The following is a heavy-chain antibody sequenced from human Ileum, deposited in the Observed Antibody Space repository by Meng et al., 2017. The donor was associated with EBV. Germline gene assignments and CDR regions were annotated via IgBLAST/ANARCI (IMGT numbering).Heavy chain of an antibody. J-gene: IGHJ4*02. D-gene: IGHD3-22*01. CDR2: IYYSGST. CDR3: ARNVPGTSAYYD. CDR1: GYTISSTNW. V-gene: IGHV4-28*01. Sequence: QGGRQGWGLGRVKPPDTPSSTSAVSGYTISSTNWGCWIRQPPGKGLEWIGYIYYSGSTSYNPSLKSRVTMSVDTSKNQFSLNLNSVTAVDTAVYYCARNVPGTSAYYDWGQGTLVTVSS.